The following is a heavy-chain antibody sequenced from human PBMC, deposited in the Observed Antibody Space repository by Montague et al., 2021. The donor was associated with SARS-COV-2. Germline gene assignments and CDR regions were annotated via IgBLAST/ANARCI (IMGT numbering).Heavy chain of an antibody. CDR3: ARDSVVRGVSYGMDV. V-gene: IGHV4-61*02. CDR1: GGSISSGSYY. CDR2: IYTSGST. J-gene: IGHJ6*02. Sequence: TLSLTCTVSGGSISSGSYYWSWIRQPAGKGLEWIGRIYTSGSTNYNPSLKSRVTISVDTSKNQFSLKLSSVTAADTAVYYCARDSVVRGVSYGMDVWGQGTTVTVSS. D-gene: IGHD3-10*02.